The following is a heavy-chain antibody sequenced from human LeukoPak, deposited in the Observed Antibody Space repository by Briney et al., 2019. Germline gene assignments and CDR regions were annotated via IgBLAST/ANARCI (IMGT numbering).Heavy chain of an antibody. CDR3: ARELIDILTGYFRGGDY. CDR2: INPNSGGT. J-gene: IGHJ4*02. Sequence: ASVKVSCKASGYIFIDYYIHWVRQAPGQGREWMGWINPNSGGTNYPQKFRGRVTMTRDTSISTAYMELSRLRSDDTAVYYCARELIDILTGYFRGGDYWGQGTLVTVSS. D-gene: IGHD3-9*01. CDR1: GYIFIDYY. V-gene: IGHV1-2*02.